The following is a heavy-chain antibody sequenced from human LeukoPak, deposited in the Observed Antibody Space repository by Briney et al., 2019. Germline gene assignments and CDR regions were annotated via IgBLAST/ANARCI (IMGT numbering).Heavy chain of an antibody. Sequence: GGSLRLSCAASGFTFSSYAMSWVRQAPGKGLEWVSYISSGITTIYYADSVKGRFTISRDNAKNSLYLQMNSLRAEDTAVYYCARGHTAMVLRAPFDYWGQGTLVTVSS. D-gene: IGHD5-18*01. V-gene: IGHV3-48*04. CDR2: ISSGITTI. J-gene: IGHJ4*02. CDR1: GFTFSSYA. CDR3: ARGHTAMVLRAPFDY.